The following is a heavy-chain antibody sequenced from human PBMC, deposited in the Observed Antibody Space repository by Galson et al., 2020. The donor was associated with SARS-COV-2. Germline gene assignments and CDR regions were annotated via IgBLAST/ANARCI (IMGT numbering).Heavy chain of an antibody. CDR1: GFTFSSHA. Sequence: GGSLRLSCAASGFTFSSHAMSCVRQPPGKGMEWVSAIRGRGASTYYADSVKGLFTISRSNSKNPLYLQRNSLRAADTAVYYCAKAYDGAGSYSDAFDIGAQGTMVAVSS. CDR2: IRGRGAST. J-gene: IGHJ3*02. V-gene: IGHV3-23*01. CDR3: AKAYDGAGSYSDAFDI. D-gene: IGHD3-10*01.